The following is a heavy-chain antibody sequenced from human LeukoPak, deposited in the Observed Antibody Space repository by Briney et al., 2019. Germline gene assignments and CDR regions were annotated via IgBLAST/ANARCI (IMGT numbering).Heavy chain of an antibody. V-gene: IGHV4-59*01. Sequence: SETLSLTCTVSGGSISSYYWSWIRQPPGKGLEWIGYIYYSGSTNYNPSLKSRVTISVDTSKNQFSLKLSSVTAADTAVYYCAGSYGDPSDYWGQGTLVTVSS. D-gene: IGHD4-17*01. CDR1: GGSISSYY. CDR2: IYYSGST. J-gene: IGHJ4*02. CDR3: AGSYGDPSDY.